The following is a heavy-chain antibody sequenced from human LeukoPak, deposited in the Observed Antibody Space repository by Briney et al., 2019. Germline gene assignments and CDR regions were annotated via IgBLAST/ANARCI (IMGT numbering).Heavy chain of an antibody. Sequence: GGSLRLSCAASGFTFSSYVMHWVRQAPGKGLEWVAVIRYDGSNKYYADSVKGRFTISRDNSKNTLSVQMNSLRAEDTAGYYCAKDRGYGSGSLRPLDYWGQGTLVTVSS. CDR1: GFTFSSYV. CDR3: AKDRGYGSGSLRPLDY. J-gene: IGHJ4*02. D-gene: IGHD3-10*01. V-gene: IGHV3-30*02. CDR2: IRYDGSNK.